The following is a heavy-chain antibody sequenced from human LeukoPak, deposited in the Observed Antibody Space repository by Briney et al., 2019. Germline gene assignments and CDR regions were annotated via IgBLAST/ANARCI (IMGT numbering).Heavy chain of an antibody. J-gene: IGHJ4*02. D-gene: IGHD2-15*01. CDR3: XXXXXXXXXGLCYDYLDF. CDR2: ISSRSSTI. V-gene: IGHV3-48*02. Sequence: GGSLRLSCAASGFAFSTYSMDWVRQAPGKGLEWVSYISSRSSTIYYADSVKGRFTISRDNGKNSLYLQLSNLRDEDTAVYYCXXXXXXXXXGLCYDYLDFWGQGTQVTVSS. CDR1: GFAFSTYS.